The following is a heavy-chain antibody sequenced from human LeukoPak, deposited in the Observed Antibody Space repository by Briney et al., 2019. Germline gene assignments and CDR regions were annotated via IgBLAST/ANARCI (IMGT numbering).Heavy chain of an antibody. CDR1: GYTLTELS. J-gene: IGHJ4*02. CDR2: FDPEDGET. CDR3: ATGGLTGYFYDY. Sequence: VASVKVSCKVSGYTLTELSMHWVRQAPGKGLEWMGGFDPEDGETIYAQKFQGRVTMTEDTSTDTAYMELSSLRSEDTAVYYCATGGLTGYFYDYWGQGTLVTVSS. V-gene: IGHV1-24*01. D-gene: IGHD3-9*01.